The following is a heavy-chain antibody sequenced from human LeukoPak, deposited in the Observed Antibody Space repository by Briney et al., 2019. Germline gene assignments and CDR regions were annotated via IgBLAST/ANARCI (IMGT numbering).Heavy chain of an antibody. CDR3: AKDRRAYCSSTSCYGDAFDI. V-gene: IGHV3-23*01. J-gene: IGHJ3*02. CDR2: ISGSGGST. D-gene: IGHD2-2*01. Sequence: GGSLRLSCAASGFTFSSYAMSWVRQAPGKGLGWVSAISGSGGSTYYADSVKGRFTISRDNSKNTLYLQMNSLRAEDTAVYYCAKDRRAYCSSTSCYGDAFDIWGQGTMVTVS. CDR1: GFTFSSYA.